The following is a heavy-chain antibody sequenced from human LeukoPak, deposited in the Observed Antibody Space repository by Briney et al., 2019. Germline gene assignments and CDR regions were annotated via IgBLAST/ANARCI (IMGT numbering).Heavy chain of an antibody. V-gene: IGHV4-4*07. J-gene: IGHJ3*02. D-gene: IGHD6-13*01. Sequence: PSETLSLTCTVSGGSISSYYWSWIRQPAGRGLEWIGRIYTSGSTNYTPSPKSRDTMSVDPSQNQFSLKLSSVTAADTAVYYCARDRVAAARPSPFDIWGQGTMVTVAS. CDR1: GGSISSYY. CDR3: ARDRVAAARPSPFDI. CDR2: IYTSGST.